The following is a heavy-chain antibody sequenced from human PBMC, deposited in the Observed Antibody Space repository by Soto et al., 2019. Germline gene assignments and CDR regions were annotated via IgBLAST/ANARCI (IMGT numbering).Heavy chain of an antibody. V-gene: IGHV4-39*01. CDR2: IFYLGSS. Sequence: SETLSLTCTVSGDSIISSDFYWGWVRQPPGKGLEWIGSIFYLGSSYYNPSLKSRVTMSVDTSKNQFPLRPRSVTAADTALYFCARHSLALRKNNWFDPWGQGIMVTVSS. D-gene: IGHD3-3*02. CDR1: GDSIISSDFY. CDR3: ARHSLALRKNNWFDP. J-gene: IGHJ5*02.